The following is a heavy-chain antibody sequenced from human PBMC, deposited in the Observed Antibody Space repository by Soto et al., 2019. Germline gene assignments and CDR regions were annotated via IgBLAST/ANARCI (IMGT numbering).Heavy chain of an antibody. CDR1: GGSISSYY. Sequence: QVQLQESGPGLVKPSETLSLTCTVSGGSISSYYWSWIRQPPGTGLEWIGYIYYSGSTNYNPSLKSRVTISVDTSKNQFSLKLSSVTAADTAVYYCAREERDYYYGMDVWGQGTTVTVSS. CDR2: IYYSGST. CDR3: AREERDYYYGMDV. V-gene: IGHV4-59*01. J-gene: IGHJ6*02.